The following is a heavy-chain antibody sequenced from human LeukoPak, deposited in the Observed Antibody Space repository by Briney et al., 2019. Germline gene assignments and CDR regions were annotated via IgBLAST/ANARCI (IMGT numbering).Heavy chain of an antibody. V-gene: IGHV3-30*04. CDR3: ARDGRFGESDYYYGMDV. D-gene: IGHD3-10*01. J-gene: IGHJ6*02. CDR2: ISYDGSNK. Sequence: GGSLRLSCAASGFTFSSYAMHWVCQAPGKGLEWVAVISYDGSNKYYADSVKGRFTISRDNSKNTLYLQMNSLRAEDTAVYYCARDGRFGESDYYYGMDVWGQGTTVTVSS. CDR1: GFTFSSYA.